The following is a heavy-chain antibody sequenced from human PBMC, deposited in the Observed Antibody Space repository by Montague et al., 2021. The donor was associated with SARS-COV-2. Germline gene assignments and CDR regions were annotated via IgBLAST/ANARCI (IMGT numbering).Heavy chain of an antibody. D-gene: IGHD6-13*01. V-gene: IGHV4-39*01. CDR2: IYYSGST. CDR1: GGSISSSSYY. CDR3: TRGDLRYSSSWYLDY. Sequence: SETLSLTCTVSGGSISSSSYYWGWIRQPPGKGLEWIGSIYYSGSTYYNPSLKSRVTISVDTSKNQFSLKLSSVTAADTAVYYCTRGDLRYSSSWYLDYWGQGTLDTVSS. J-gene: IGHJ4*02.